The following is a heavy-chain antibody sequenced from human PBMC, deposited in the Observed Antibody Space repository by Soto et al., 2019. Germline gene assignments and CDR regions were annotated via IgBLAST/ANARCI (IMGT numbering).Heavy chain of an antibody. CDR3: ARYVVVASVGWFDP. CDR2: IYPGDSDT. D-gene: IGHD2-15*01. Sequence: GVPLKDSRRVAEYSLSSCWTDWVSKMPGKGLEWMGIIYPGDSDTRYSPSFQGQVTISADKSISTAYLQWSSLKASDTAMYYCARYVVVASVGWFDPWGQGTLVTVSS. CDR1: EYSLSSCW. V-gene: IGHV5-51*01. J-gene: IGHJ5*02.